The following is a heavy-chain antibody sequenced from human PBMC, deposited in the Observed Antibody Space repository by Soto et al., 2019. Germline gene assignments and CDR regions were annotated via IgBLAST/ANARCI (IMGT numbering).Heavy chain of an antibody. V-gene: IGHV3-23*01. CDR2: ISGSGGST. D-gene: IGHD3-22*01. CDR1: GFTFSSYA. J-gene: IGHJ3*01. Sequence: GGSLRLSCAASGFTFSSYAMSWVRQAPGKGLEWVSAISGSGGSTYYADSVKGRFTISRDNSKNTLYLQMSNLRVEDTAVYHCARGDYYDSSGPFSDAFDVWGQGTMVTVSS. CDR3: ARGDYYDSSGPFSDAFDV.